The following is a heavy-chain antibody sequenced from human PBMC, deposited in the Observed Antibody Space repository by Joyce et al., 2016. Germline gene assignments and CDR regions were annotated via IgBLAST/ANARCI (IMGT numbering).Heavy chain of an antibody. V-gene: IGHV2-70*15. CDR3: ARNGELDS. J-gene: IGHJ5*01. Sequence: QVTLRESGPALVKPTQTLTLTCTFSGFSLKTIGVSVNWIRQPPGKALEWLARIDWDDDKYYKTSLKTRLAISQDTAKNQVILTMTNVDSFDTATYYCARNGELDSWGQGLRVIVSS. CDR1: GFSLKTIGVS. D-gene: IGHD4-17*01. CDR2: IDWDDDK.